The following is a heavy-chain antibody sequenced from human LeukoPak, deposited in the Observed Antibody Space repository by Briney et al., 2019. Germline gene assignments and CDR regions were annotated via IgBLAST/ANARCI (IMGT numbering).Heavy chain of an antibody. CDR1: GGSFSGYY. Sequence: SETLSLTCAVYGGSFSGYYWSWIRQPPGKGLEWIGEINHSGSTNYNPSLKSRVTISVDTSKNQFSLKLSSVTAADTAVYYCARMITMVRGVWVYYFDYWGDGNLGSVSS. J-gene: IGHJ4*01. CDR3: ARMITMVRGVWVYYFDY. D-gene: IGHD3-10*01. V-gene: IGHV4-34*01. CDR2: INHSGST.